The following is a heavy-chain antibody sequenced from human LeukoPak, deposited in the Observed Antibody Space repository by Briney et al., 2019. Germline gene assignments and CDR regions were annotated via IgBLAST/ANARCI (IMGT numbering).Heavy chain of an antibody. V-gene: IGHV4-39*07. CDR1: GGSVTSGTYH. J-gene: IGHJ5*02. CDR2: VYFDGGT. Sequence: SETLSLTCSVSGGSVTSGTYHWGWIRQPPGKGLEWIGSVYFDGGTHYKPSLQSRVTISVDTPKNQFSLRLSSVTAADTALYYDGRGRFDPWGQGTLVTVSS. CDR3: GRGRFDP. D-gene: IGHD3-10*01.